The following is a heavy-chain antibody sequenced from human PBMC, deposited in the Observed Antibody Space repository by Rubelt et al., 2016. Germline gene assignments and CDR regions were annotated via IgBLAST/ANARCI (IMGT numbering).Heavy chain of an antibody. CDR3: AGMGRDSSSPPVGMDV. J-gene: IGHJ6*02. V-gene: IGHV3-21*01. Sequence: EVQLVESGGGLVKPGGSLRLSCAASGFTFSNAWMSWVRQAPGKGLEWVSSISSSSSYIYYADSGKGRVTIARDHAKNSLYLQMNSLRAEDTAVYYCAGMGRDSSSPPVGMDVWGQGTTVTVSS. CDR1: GFTFSNAW. CDR2: ISSSSSYI. D-gene: IGHD6-13*01.